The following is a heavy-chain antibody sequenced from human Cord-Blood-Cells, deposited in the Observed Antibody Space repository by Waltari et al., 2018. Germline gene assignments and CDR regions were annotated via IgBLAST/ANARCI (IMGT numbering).Heavy chain of an antibody. Sequence: CTVSGGSISSYYWSWIRQPPGKGLEWIGYIYYSGSTNYNPSLKSRVTISVDTSKNQFSLKLSSVTAADTAVYYCARGGVVRGVIGYWGQGTLVTVSS. CDR2: IYYSGST. D-gene: IGHD3-10*01. CDR3: ARGGVVRGVIGY. V-gene: IGHV4-59*01. CDR1: GGSISSYY. J-gene: IGHJ4*02.